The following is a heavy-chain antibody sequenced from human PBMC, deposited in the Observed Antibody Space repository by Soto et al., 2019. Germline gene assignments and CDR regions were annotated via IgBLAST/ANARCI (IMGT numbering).Heavy chain of an antibody. CDR1: GKSFDNFA. CDR3: ARAKYDYIWGSYHPFDQ. CDR2: INVGDEKK. V-gene: IGHV1-3*01. D-gene: IGHD3-16*02. J-gene: IGHJ4*02. Sequence: QVQLVQSGAEVKKPGASVRLSCKVSGKSFDNFAVHWVRQTPGQRPEWMGRINVGDEKKKYSEKFQGRVIVSYDTSATTAYMELRALSSEDTAVYYCARAKYDYIWGSYHPFDQWDQGAQVTVAS.